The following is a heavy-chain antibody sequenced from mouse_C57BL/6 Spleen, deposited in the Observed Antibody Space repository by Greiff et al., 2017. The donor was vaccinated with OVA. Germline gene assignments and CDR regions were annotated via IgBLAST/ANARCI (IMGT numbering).Heavy chain of an antibody. V-gene: IGHV1-82*01. CDR3: ARITTVVAPAMDY. D-gene: IGHD1-1*01. CDR1: GYAFSSSW. Sequence: VQLVESGPELVKPGASVKISCKASGYAFSSSWMNWVKQRPGKGLEWIGRIYPGDGDTNYNGKFKGKATLTADKSSSTAYMQLSSLTSEDSAVYFCARITTVVAPAMDYWGQGTSVTVSS. CDR2: IYPGDGDT. J-gene: IGHJ4*01.